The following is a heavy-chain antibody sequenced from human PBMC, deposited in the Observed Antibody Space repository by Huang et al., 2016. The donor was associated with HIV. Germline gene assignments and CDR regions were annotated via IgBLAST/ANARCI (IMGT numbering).Heavy chain of an antibody. D-gene: IGHD2-15*01. Sequence: QVQLVQSGAEVKKPGASVKVSCKASGYTFSNYDINWVRQAPGKGLEWMGWMNPNSGNTGYARTFQGRVTMTRSTSISTAYMELSRLRFEDTAVYYCATLPPVNYGRSGGRVRDYWGQGSLVTVSS. CDR1: GYTFSNYD. V-gene: IGHV1-8*01. CDR3: ATLPPVNYGRSGGRVRDY. CDR2: MNPNSGNT. J-gene: IGHJ4*02.